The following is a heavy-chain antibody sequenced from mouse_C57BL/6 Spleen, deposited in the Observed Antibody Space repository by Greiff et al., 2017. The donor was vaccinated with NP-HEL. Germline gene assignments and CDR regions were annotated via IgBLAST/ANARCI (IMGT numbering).Heavy chain of an antibody. CDR1: GYTFTDYN. CDR2: INPNNGGT. Sequence: EVQLQQSGPELVKPGASVKMSCKASGYTFTDYNMHWVKQSHGKSLEWIGYINPNNGGTSYNQKFKGKATLTVNKSSSTAYMELRSLTSEDSAVYYCARSYGNPAWFAYWGQGTLVTVSA. V-gene: IGHV1-22*01. D-gene: IGHD2-1*01. CDR3: ARSYGNPAWFAY. J-gene: IGHJ3*01.